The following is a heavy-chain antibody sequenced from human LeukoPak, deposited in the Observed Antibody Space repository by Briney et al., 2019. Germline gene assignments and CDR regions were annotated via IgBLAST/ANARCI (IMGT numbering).Heavy chain of an antibody. CDR3: ARNLAFDV. V-gene: IGHV4-34*01. Sequence: PSETLSLTCAVHGGPLSDHYWSWIRQTPGKGLEWIGEINQSGGTNYNPALKSRVTISLDTSKNQFSLRLNSVTAADTAVYYCARNLAFDVWGQGTMVTVSS. CDR1: GGPLSDHY. J-gene: IGHJ3*01. CDR2: INQSGGT.